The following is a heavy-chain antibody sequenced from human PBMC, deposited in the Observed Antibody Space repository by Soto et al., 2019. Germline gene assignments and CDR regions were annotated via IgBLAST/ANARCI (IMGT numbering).Heavy chain of an antibody. CDR1: GFTFSSYG. CDR2: ISYDGSNK. Sequence: QVQLVESGGGVVQPGRSLRLSCAASGFTFSSYGMHWVRQAPGKGLEWVAVISYDGSNKYYADSVKGRFTISRDNSKNTLYLQMNSLRAEDTAVYYCAKDMVAGVVVAALNYWGQGTLGPGSS. J-gene: IGHJ4*02. D-gene: IGHD2-15*01. V-gene: IGHV3-30*18. CDR3: AKDMVAGVVVAALNY.